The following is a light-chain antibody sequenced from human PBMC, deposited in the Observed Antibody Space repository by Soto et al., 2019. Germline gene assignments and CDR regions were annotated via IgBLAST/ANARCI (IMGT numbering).Light chain of an antibody. CDR3: HQYESSPPT. CDR1: QALSSSS. CDR2: GAS. J-gene: IGKJ4*01. Sequence: EILLTQSPSTLSASPGESGTLSCRAGQALSSSSLAWYQQKPGQAPKLLIYGASNRASGIPDRFSGGGSGTDFTLTISRLEPEDFAVYYCHQYESSPPTFGRGTKVDIK. V-gene: IGKV3-20*01.